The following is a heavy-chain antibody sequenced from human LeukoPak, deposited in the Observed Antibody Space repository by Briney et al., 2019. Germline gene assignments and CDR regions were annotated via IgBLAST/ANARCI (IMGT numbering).Heavy chain of an antibody. Sequence: GGSLRLSCAASGFTFSSYAMSWVRQAPWKGLEWVSAISGSGGSTYYADSVKGRFTISRDNSKSTLYLQMNSLRAEDTAVYYCAPLKTGYYFDYWGQGTLVTVSS. CDR1: GFTFSSYA. J-gene: IGHJ4*02. D-gene: IGHD3-9*01. CDR2: ISGSGGST. CDR3: APLKTGYYFDY. V-gene: IGHV3-23*01.